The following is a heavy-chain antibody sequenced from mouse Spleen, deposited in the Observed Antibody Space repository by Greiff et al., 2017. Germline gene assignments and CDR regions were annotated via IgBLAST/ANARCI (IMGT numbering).Heavy chain of an antibody. D-gene: IGHD1-1*01. V-gene: IGHV1-52*01. Sequence: QVQLQQPGAELVRPGSSVKLSCKASGYTFTSYWMHWVKQRPIQGLEWIGNIDPSDSETHYNQKFKDKATLTVDKSSSTAYMQLSSLTSEDSAVYYCAREANYYDGSYVFDYWGQGTTLTVSS. CDR2: IDPSDSET. CDR1: GYTFTSYW. CDR3: AREANYYDGSYVFDY. J-gene: IGHJ2*01.